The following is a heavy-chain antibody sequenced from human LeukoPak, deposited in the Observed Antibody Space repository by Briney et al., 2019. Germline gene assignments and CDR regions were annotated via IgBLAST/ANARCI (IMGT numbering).Heavy chain of an antibody. CDR3: AREGGFYRPLDY. D-gene: IGHD6-25*01. CDR2: VHLDGRT. Sequence: SETLSLTCGVSGGSVSSTNWWTWIRQPPRKGLEWIGEVHLDGRTNFNPSLKSRLTMSVDLSENHVSLKLTSVTAADTAVYYCAREGGFYRPLDYSGQGTLVTVSS. V-gene: IGHV4-4*02. J-gene: IGHJ4*02. CDR1: GGSVSSTNW.